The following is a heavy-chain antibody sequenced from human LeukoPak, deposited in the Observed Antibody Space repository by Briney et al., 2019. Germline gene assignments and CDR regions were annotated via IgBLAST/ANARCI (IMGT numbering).Heavy chain of an antibody. CDR3: AREDDTGRYMGDDTFDI. CDR1: GGTFNSYA. J-gene: IGHJ3*02. D-gene: IGHD1-26*01. CDR2: IIPMSDTA. Sequence: SVKVSCKASGGTFNSYAISWVRQAPGQGLEWMGGIIPMSDTANYPQKFRGRLTITADIPTSTVYMELSSLRSEDTAVYYCAREDDTGRYMGDDTFDIWGQGTMVTVSS. V-gene: IGHV1-69*06.